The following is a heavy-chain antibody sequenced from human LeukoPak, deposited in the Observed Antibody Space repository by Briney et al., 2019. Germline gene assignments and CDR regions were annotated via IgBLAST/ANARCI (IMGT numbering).Heavy chain of an antibody. J-gene: IGHJ5*02. CDR2: ISYDGSNK. CDR1: GFTFSSYA. V-gene: IGHV3-30*04. CDR3: ARISGGGSFGA. D-gene: IGHD2-15*01. Sequence: PGRSLRLSCAASGFTFSSYAMHWVRQAPGKGLEWVAVISYDGSNKYYADSVKGRFTISRDNSKNTLYLQMNSLRAEDTAVYYCARISGGGSFGAWGQGTLVTVSS.